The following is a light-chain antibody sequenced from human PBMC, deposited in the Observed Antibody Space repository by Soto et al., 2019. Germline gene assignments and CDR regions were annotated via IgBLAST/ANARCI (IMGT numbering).Light chain of an antibody. J-gene: IGLJ1*01. CDR3: CSYTSSSTPWV. Sequence: QSVLNQPASVSGSPGQSITTSCTGTSSDVGGYNYVSWYQQHPGEAPKLMIYDVSDRPSGVSNRFSASKSGNTASLTISGLQPEDEADYFCCSYTSSSTPWVFGTGTKVTVL. CDR2: DVS. CDR1: SSDVGGYNY. V-gene: IGLV2-14*03.